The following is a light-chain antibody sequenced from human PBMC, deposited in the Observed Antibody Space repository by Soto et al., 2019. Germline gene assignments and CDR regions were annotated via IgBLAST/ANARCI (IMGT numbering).Light chain of an antibody. Sequence: IQMTQSPSTVSASVGDSVTISCRASQPVNTFLAWYQQKPGGAPKVVIFDASNLGSGVPSRFSGSGFGTEFTLSITSLQPDDFATYYCQQYKNYSYSFGQGTKVDIK. V-gene: IGKV1-5*01. J-gene: IGKJ2*03. CDR3: QQYKNYSYS. CDR2: DAS. CDR1: QPVNTF.